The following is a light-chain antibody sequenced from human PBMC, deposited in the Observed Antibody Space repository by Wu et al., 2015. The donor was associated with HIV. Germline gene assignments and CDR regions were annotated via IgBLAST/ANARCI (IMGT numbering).Light chain of an antibody. Sequence: GDRVTITAVESDIYIFSSVSAEARESFLRVVIYSASTLPPGVPSRFSGSGSGTNFXLTINSLQPEDVATYYCQKYNSALWMFGQGTKVEIK. V-gene: IGKV1-27*01. J-gene: IGKJ1*01. CDR2: SAS. CDR3: QKYNSALWM. CDR1: DIYI.